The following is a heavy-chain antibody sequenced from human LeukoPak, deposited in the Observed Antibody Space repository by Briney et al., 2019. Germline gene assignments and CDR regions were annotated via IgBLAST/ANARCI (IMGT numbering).Heavy chain of an antibody. CDR3: ARARNHYRDGYNYVMDY. J-gene: IGHJ4*02. V-gene: IGHV3-7*01. D-gene: IGHD5-24*01. CDR1: GFTFSSYW. CDR2: IKEDGSEE. Sequence: PGGSLRLSCAASGFTFSSYWMSWVRQAPGKGLECVANIKEDGSEEYYVDSVKGRFSISRDNAKNSLYLQMNSLRAEDTAVYYCARARNHYRDGYNYVMDYWGQGTLVTVSS.